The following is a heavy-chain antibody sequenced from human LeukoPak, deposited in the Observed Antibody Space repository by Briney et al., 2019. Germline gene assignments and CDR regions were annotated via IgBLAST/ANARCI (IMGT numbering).Heavy chain of an antibody. CDR3: ARDGDYVGAFDT. CDR2: IIPIFGTA. V-gene: IGHV1-69*13. Sequence: GASVKVSCKASGGTFSSYAISWVRQAPGQGLEWMGGIIPIFGTANYAQKFQGRVTITADESTSTAYMELSSLRSEDTAVYYCARDGDYVGAFDTWGQETMVTVSS. CDR1: GGTFSSYA. D-gene: IGHD4-17*01. J-gene: IGHJ3*02.